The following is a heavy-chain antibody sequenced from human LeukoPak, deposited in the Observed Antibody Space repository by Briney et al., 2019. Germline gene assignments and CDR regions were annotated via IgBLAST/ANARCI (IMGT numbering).Heavy chain of an antibody. CDR3: ARDLPGSSWYALDS. D-gene: IGHD6-13*01. Sequence: KAGGSLRLSCAASGFSFSSFSMNWVRQAPGKGLEWVSSISASGSVYYAASVRGRFTISRDNAGNSLFLHLNSLATDDTAVYFCARDLPGSSWYALDSWGQGTLVTVSS. CDR1: GFSFSSFS. CDR2: ISASGSV. V-gene: IGHV3-69-1*01. J-gene: IGHJ5*01.